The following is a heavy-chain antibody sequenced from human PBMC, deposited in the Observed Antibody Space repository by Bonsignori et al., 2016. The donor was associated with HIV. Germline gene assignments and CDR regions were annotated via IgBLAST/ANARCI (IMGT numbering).Heavy chain of an antibody. CDR1: GFTFDRYS. Sequence: GGSLRLSCSASGFTFDRYSLHWVRQTAEKGLEWVSLIGARGTVTYYADSVKGRFVVSRDNRKNSLYLQMNSLRSEDTALYYCAKEDLSTGKYFDYWGQGTQVTVSS. CDR2: IGARGTVT. CDR3: AKEDLSTGKYFDY. V-gene: IGHV3-43*01. D-gene: IGHD1-1*01. J-gene: IGHJ4*02.